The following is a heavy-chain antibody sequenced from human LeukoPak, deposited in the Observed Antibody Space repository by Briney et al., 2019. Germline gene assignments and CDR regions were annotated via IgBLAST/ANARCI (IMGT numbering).Heavy chain of an antibody. CDR3: VRDRRFSSGLSYYYYGMDV. CDR1: GYSFTSYG. CDR2: ISAFSGYT. Sequence: ASVTVSCKASGYSFTSYGNSWVRQAPAQGLEWVGWISAFSGYTNYIQEVQGRVTMTTGTATSTAYMKMRSLRSNDTSVYYGVRDRRFSSGLSYYYYGMDVWGQGTTVTVSS. J-gene: IGHJ6*02. V-gene: IGHV1-18*01. D-gene: IGHD5-18*01.